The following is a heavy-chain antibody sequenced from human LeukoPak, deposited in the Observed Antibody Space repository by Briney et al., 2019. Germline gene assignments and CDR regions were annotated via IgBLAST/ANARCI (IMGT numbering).Heavy chain of an antibody. CDR2: ISGSGGTI. CDR3: ARDGGGITMIVVVTPVPTYFDY. CDR1: GFTFSSYA. Sequence: GGSLRLSCAASGFTFSSYAMSWVRQAPGKGLEWVSAISGSGGTIYYADSVKGRFTISRDNAKNSLYLQMNSLRAEDTAVYYCARDGGGITMIVVVTPVPTYFDYWGQGTLVTVSS. V-gene: IGHV3-23*01. J-gene: IGHJ4*02. D-gene: IGHD3-22*01.